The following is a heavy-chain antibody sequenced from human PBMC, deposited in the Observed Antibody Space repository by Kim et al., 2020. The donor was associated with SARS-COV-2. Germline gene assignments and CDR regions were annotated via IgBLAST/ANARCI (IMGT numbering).Heavy chain of an antibody. D-gene: IGHD5-12*01. CDR1: RFIFSSYA. Sequence: GGSLRLSCAASRFIFSSYAMHWVRQAPGKGLEWVAVISFAGSNEYYADSVQGRFVISRDNSQNTLYLQMNSLRAADTAVYFCAKGDGYRGYYYNGLDVWG. J-gene: IGHJ6*01. V-gene: IGHV3-30*18. CDR2: ISFAGSNE. CDR3: AKGDGYRGYYYNGLDV.